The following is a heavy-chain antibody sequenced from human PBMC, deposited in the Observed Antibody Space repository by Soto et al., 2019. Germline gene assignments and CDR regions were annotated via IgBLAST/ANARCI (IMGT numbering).Heavy chain of an antibody. V-gene: IGHV3-30*18. CDR1: GFRLSSYA. CDR2: MSYDESKK. Sequence: QVRLVESGGGVVQPGGSLRLSCATSGFRLSSYAMHWVRQAPGKGLEWVALMSYDESKKYYADYVKGRFTISRDTSKNTLVLEMNNLRVEDTAVYYCAKDRRDGDFMHILVVDFWGQGALVTVSS. D-gene: IGHD2-15*01. CDR3: AKDRRDGDFMHILVVDF. J-gene: IGHJ4*02.